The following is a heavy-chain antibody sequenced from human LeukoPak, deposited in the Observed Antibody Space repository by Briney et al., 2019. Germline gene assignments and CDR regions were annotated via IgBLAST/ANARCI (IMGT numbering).Heavy chain of an antibody. CDR2: ISYDGSNK. J-gene: IGHJ4*02. D-gene: IGHD5-12*01. V-gene: IGHV3-30*19. CDR1: GFTFSSYG. CDR3: AKDLQTWPRFPDY. Sequence: GGSLRLSCAASGFTFSSYGMHWVRQAPGKGLEWVAVISYDGSNKYYADSVKGRFTTSRDNSKNTLYLQMNSLRAEDTAVYYCAKDLQTWPRFPDYWGQGTLVTVSS.